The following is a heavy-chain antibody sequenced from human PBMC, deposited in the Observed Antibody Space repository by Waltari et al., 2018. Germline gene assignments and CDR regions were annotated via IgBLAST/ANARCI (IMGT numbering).Heavy chain of an antibody. CDR2: IIPIFGTA. V-gene: IGHV1-69*01. Sequence: QVQLVQSGAEVKKPGSSVKVSCKASGGTFSSYAISWVRQAPGQGLAWMGGIIPIFGTANYAQKFQGRVTITADESTSTAYMELSSLRSEDTAVYYCARARKYYYDSSGSLGEYFQHWGQGTLVTVSS. CDR1: GGTFSSYA. D-gene: IGHD3-22*01. CDR3: ARARKYYYDSSGSLGEYFQH. J-gene: IGHJ1*01.